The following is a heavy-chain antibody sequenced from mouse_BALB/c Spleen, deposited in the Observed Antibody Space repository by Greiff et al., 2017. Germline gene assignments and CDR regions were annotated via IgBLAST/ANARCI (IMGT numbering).Heavy chain of an antibody. CDR2: ISNGGGST. Sequence: EVNLVESGGGLVQPGGSLKLSCAASGFTFSSYTMSWVRQTPEKRLEWVAYISNGGGSTYYPDTVKGRFTISRDNAKNTLYLQMSSLKSEDTAMYYCARSTMITYYFDYWGQGTTLTVSS. D-gene: IGHD2-4*01. CDR3: ARSTMITYYFDY. J-gene: IGHJ2*01. V-gene: IGHV5-12-2*01. CDR1: GFTFSSYT.